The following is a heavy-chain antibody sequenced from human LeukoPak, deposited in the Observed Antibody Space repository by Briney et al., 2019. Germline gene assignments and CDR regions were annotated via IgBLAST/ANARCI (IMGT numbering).Heavy chain of an antibody. CDR2: IYYSGST. D-gene: IGHD2-15*01. Sequence: PSETLSLTCTVSGGSISSYYWSWIRQPPGKGLEWIGYIYYSGSTNYNPSLKSRVTISVDTSKNQFSLKLSSVTAADTAVYYCARSLDCSGGSCRDYWGQGTLVTVSS. V-gene: IGHV4-59*08. CDR3: ARSLDCSGGSCRDY. CDR1: GGSISSYY. J-gene: IGHJ4*02.